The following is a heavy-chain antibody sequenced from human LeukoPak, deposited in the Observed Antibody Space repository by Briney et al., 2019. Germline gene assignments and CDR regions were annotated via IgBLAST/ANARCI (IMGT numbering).Heavy chain of an antibody. J-gene: IGHJ3*02. CDR3: ARDGYSYGFDI. Sequence: SETLSLTCTVSGGSISSYYWSWIRQPPGKGLEWIGYISYSGSTNYNPSLKSRVTISVDTSKNQFSLKLTSVTAADTAVYYCARDGYSYGFDIWGQGTMVTVSS. CDR1: GGSISSYY. CDR2: ISYSGST. D-gene: IGHD5-18*01. V-gene: IGHV4-59*01.